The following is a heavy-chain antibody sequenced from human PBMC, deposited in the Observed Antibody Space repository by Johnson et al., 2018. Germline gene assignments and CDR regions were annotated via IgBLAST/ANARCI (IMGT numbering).Heavy chain of an antibody. V-gene: IGHV4-59*03. CDR2: IYYSGST. Sequence: QVQLQESGPGLVKPSESLSLTCPVSGGSISSYYWSWIRQPPGKGLEWIGLIYYSGSTHYNPSLKSRVTISVDTSKTQFSLKLSSVTAADTAVYYCAILNPAGYGVDVWGQGTTVTVSS. CDR1: GGSISSYY. CDR3: AILNPAGYGVDV. J-gene: IGHJ6*02.